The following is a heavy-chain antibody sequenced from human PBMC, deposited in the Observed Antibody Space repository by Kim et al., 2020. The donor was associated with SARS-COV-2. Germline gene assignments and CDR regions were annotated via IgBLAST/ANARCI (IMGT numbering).Heavy chain of an antibody. Sequence: SQTLSLTCAISGDSVSSNSAAWNWIRQSPSRGLEWLGRTYYRSKWYNDYAVSVKSRITINPDTSKNQFSLQLNSVTPEDTAVYYCARDRYNWNYSYNYGMDVWGQGTTVTVSS. D-gene: IGHD1-7*01. CDR3: ARDRYNWNYSYNYGMDV. CDR1: GDSVSSNSAA. V-gene: IGHV6-1*01. J-gene: IGHJ6*02. CDR2: TYYRSKWYN.